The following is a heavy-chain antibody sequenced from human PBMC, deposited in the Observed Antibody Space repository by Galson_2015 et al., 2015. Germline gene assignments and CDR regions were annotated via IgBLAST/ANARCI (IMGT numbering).Heavy chain of an antibody. V-gene: IGHV5-51*01. CDR1: GYTFTNNW. CDR2: VFPDDSDT. J-gene: IGHJ5*02. D-gene: IGHD3-16*01. CDR3: SRQQGRIIGAQNRYFDP. Sequence: QSGAEVNKPGESLKISCKGSGYTFTNNWIGWVRQMPGKGLEWMGIVFPDDSDTRYNPSFQGQVTISVDKSISTAYLQLNSLKASDTAIYYCSRQQGRIIGAQNRYFDPWGQGTLVTVSS.